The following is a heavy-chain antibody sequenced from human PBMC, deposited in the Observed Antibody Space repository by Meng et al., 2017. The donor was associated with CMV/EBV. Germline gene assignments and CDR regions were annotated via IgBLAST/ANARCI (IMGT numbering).Heavy chain of an antibody. J-gene: IGHJ4*02. Sequence: GESLKISCAASGFTFSSYWMSWVRQAPGKGLEWVAVISYDGSNKYYADSVKGRFTISRDNSKNTLYLQMNSLRAEDTAVYYCARDRAIAARHFDYWGQGTLVTVSS. CDR2: ISYDGSNK. CDR1: GFTFSSYW. CDR3: ARDRAIAARHFDY. D-gene: IGHD6-6*01. V-gene: IGHV3-30*03.